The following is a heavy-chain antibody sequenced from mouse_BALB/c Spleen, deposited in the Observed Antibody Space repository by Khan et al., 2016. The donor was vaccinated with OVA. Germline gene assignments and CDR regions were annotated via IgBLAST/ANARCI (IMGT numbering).Heavy chain of an antibody. CDR1: GFSLTNYG. J-gene: IGHJ4*01. CDR3: ARQPYYHYDIMDY. CDR2: IWSDGST. D-gene: IGHD2-10*01. Sequence: QVQLKESGPGLVAPSQSLSITCTISGFSLTNYGVHWVRQPPGKGLEWLVVIWSDGSTTYNSALKSRLTISKDNSERPVFLKMNSLQTHDTAMYFCARQPYYHYDIMDYWGQGTSVTVSS. V-gene: IGHV2-6-1*01.